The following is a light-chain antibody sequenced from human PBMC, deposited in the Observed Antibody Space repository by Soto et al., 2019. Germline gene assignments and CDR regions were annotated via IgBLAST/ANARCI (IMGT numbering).Light chain of an antibody. Sequence: QSALTQPASVSGSPGQSITISCTGTSSDVGRYNYVSWYQQHPGKAPKLMIYEVSNRPSGVSNRFSASKSGNTASLTISGLQAEDEADYYCTSYTSSTTWVFGGGPSSPS. V-gene: IGLV2-14*01. CDR2: EVS. CDR1: SSDVGRYNY. CDR3: TSYTSSTTWV. J-gene: IGLJ3*02.